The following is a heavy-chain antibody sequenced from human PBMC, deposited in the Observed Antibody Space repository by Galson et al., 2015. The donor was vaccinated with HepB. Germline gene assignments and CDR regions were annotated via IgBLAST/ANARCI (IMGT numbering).Heavy chain of an antibody. V-gene: IGHV3-23*01. J-gene: IGHJ3*02. CDR3: AKDVGGGQQLVRMDAFDI. Sequence: SLRLSCAASGFTFSSYAMSWVRQAPGKGLEWVSAISGSGGSTYYADSVKGRFTISRDNSKNTLYLQMNSLRAEDTAVYYCAKDVGGGQQLVRMDAFDIWGQGTMVTVSS. CDR1: GFTFSSYA. D-gene: IGHD6-13*01. CDR2: ISGSGGST.